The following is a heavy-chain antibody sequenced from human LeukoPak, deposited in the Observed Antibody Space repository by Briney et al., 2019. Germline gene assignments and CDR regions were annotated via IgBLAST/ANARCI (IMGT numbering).Heavy chain of an antibody. CDR3: ARGGDGYNPIDY. D-gene: IGHD5-24*01. Sequence: SETLSLTCAVYGGSFSGYYWSWIRQPPGKGLEWIGEISHSGSTNYNPSLKSRVTISVDTSKNQFSLKRSSVTAADTAVYYCARGGDGYNPIDYWGQGTLVTVSS. CDR2: ISHSGST. J-gene: IGHJ4*02. V-gene: IGHV4-34*01. CDR1: GGSFSGYY.